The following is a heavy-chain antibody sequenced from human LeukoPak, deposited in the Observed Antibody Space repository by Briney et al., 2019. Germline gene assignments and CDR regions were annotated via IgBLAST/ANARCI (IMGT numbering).Heavy chain of an antibody. CDR1: GYTFTGYY. V-gene: IGHV1-2*02. D-gene: IGHD2-2*01. CDR3: ARVGDCSSTSCYVIDP. J-gene: IGHJ5*02. Sequence: APVKVSCKASGYTFTGYYMHWVRQAPGQGLEWMGWINPNSGGTDYAQKFQGRVTMTRDTSISTAYMELSGLRSDDTAVYYCARVGDCSSTSCYVIDPWGQGTLVTVSS. CDR2: INPNSGGT.